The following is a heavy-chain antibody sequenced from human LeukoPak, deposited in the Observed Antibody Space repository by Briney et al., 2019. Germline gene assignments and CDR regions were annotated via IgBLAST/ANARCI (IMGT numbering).Heavy chain of an antibody. Sequence: PGRSLRLSCAASGFTFSSYAMSWVRQAPGKGLEWVSAVSSSGGSTNYADYVKGQFTISRDNSKNTVYLHMNNLRAEDTAVYYCAKEGRKTGNTYGYEFDSWGQGTLVTVSS. J-gene: IGHJ4*02. CDR1: GFTFSSYA. D-gene: IGHD5-18*01. CDR3: AKEGRKTGNTYGYEFDS. CDR2: VSSSGGST. V-gene: IGHV3-23*01.